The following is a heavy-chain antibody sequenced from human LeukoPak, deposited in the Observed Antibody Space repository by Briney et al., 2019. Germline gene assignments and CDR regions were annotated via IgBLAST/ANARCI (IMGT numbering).Heavy chain of an antibody. D-gene: IGHD1-26*01. CDR1: GYTSTCYD. J-gene: IGHJ4*02. V-gene: IGHV1-8*01. CDR2: MNPNSGNT. CDR3: ARGAHSVGELANIDY. Sequence: ASVRFSCKASGYTSTCYDINWVRQATGQGLEWMGWMNPNSGNTGYAQTFQGRVTMTRNTSISTAYMEMSSLRAEDTAVYCCARGAHSVGELANIDYWGQRTLVTVSA.